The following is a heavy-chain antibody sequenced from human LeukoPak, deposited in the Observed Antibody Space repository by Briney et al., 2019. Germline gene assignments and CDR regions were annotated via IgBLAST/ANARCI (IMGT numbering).Heavy chain of an antibody. CDR3: ARDPNIVATITLRAFDM. CDR2: IYHSGST. J-gene: IGHJ3*02. Sequence: SETLSLTCAVSGGSISNNSWWSWVRQPSGKGLEWIGEIYHSGSTNYNPSFRSRITMSVDKSKNQFSLKLSSVTAADTAIYYCARDPNIVATITLRAFDMWGQGTMVTVSS. D-gene: IGHD5-12*01. V-gene: IGHV4-4*02. CDR1: GGSISNNSW.